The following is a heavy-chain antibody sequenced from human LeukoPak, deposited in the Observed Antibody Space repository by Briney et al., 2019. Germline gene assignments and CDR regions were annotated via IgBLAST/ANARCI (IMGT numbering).Heavy chain of an antibody. D-gene: IGHD3-22*01. CDR3: ARDILDSSGYYYYYYYGMDV. Sequence: GGSLRLSCAASGFTVSSNYMSWVRQAPGKGLEWVSVIYSGGSTYYADSVKGRFTISRDNSKNTLYLQMNSLRAEDTAVYYCARDILDSSGYYYYYYYGMDVWGQGTTVTVSS. CDR1: GFTVSSNY. CDR2: IYSGGST. V-gene: IGHV3-66*01. J-gene: IGHJ6*02.